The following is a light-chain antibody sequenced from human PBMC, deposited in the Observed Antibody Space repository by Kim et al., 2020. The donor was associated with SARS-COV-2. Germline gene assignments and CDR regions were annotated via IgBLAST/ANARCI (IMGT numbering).Light chain of an antibody. J-gene: IGKJ1*01. Sequence: EIVMTQSPVTLSVSPGERVALSCRASETVGSNLAWYQKKPGQAPRLLIFGASTRATGIPARFSGRGSGTEFTLTISSLQSEDSAVYYCHQGHNMPPWTFGQGTKVEIK. V-gene: IGKV3-15*01. CDR2: GAS. CDR3: HQGHNMPPWT. CDR1: ETVGSN.